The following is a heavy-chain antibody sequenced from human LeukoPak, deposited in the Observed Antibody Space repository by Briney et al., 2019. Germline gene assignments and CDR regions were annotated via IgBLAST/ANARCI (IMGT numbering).Heavy chain of an antibody. V-gene: IGHV4-59*01. CDR2: IYYSGST. CDR3: ARDPHFDY. CDR1: GGSISSYY. Sequence: SETLSLTCTVSGGSISSYYWSWIRQPPGKGLEWIGYIYYSGSTNYNPSLKSRVTISVDTSKNQFSLKLSSVTAADTAVYYCARDPHFDYWGQGTLVTVSS. J-gene: IGHJ4*02.